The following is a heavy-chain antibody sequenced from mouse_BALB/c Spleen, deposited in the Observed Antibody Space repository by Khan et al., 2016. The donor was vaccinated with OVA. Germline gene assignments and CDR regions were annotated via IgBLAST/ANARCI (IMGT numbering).Heavy chain of an antibody. Sequence: VQLQQSGPELMKPGASVKISCKASGYSFTTYYIHWIMQSHGKSLEWIGYIDPFSGGTTYNQKFKAKATLTVDKSYSTAYIHLSNLTSEDSSVYYRTRHGYVAWFTYWGQGTLVTVSA. D-gene: IGHD2-2*01. J-gene: IGHJ3*01. V-gene: IGHV1S135*01. CDR1: GYSFTTYY. CDR3: TRHGYVAWFTY. CDR2: IDPFSGGT.